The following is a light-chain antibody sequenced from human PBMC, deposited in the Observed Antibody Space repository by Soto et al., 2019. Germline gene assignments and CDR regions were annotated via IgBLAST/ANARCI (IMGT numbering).Light chain of an antibody. CDR3: SSYPSTASRL. CDR1: SSDIGANDY. Sequence: QSALTQPASVSGSPGQSISISCTGTSSDIGANDYVSWYQQYPGKAPRLVIYDVTNRPSGVSPRFSGSKSGNTASLTISGLQAEDEADYYCSSYPSTASRLFGGGTKLTVL. CDR2: DVT. V-gene: IGLV2-14*03. J-gene: IGLJ2*01.